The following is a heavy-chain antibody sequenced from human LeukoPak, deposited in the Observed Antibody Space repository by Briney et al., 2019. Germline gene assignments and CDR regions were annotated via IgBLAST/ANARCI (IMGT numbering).Heavy chain of an antibody. CDR3: ASRFIVGATWYFDY. CDR1: GYSISSGYY. J-gene: IGHJ4*02. V-gene: IGHV4-38-2*02. D-gene: IGHD1-26*01. CDR2: IYHSGST. Sequence: SETLSLTCTVSGYSISSGYYWGWIRQPPGQGLEWIGSIYHSGSTYYNPSLKSRVTISVDTSKNQFSLKLSSVTAADTAVYYCASRFIVGATWYFDYWGQGTLVTVSS.